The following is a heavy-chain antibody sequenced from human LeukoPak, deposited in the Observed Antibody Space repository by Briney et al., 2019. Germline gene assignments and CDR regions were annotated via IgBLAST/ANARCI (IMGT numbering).Heavy chain of an antibody. J-gene: IGHJ5*02. CDR1: GFSLSTSGVG. Sequence: SGPTLVKLTQTLTLTCTFSGFSLSTSGVGVGWIRQPSGMALEWLALFYWDGDKRYTPSLKNRLTIARDTSKNQVVLTMTNMDPVDTATFYCAHRRTVGYCSSTSCSDNWFEPWGQGTLVTVSS. V-gene: IGHV2-5*02. CDR2: FYWDGDK. CDR3: AHRRTVGYCSSTSCSDNWFEP. D-gene: IGHD2-2*01.